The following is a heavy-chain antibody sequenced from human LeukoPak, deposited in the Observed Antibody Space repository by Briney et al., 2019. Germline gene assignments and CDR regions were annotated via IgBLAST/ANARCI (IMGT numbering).Heavy chain of an antibody. CDR3: TRGRLRSAQDS. Sequence: PSETLSLTCAVSGGSISSGGYSWSWIRQPPGKGLEWIGYIYYSGSTYYNPSLKSRVTISVDTSKNQFSLKLSSVTAADTAVYYCTRGRLRSAQDSWGQGTLVTVSS. J-gene: IGHJ4*02. CDR2: IYYSGST. V-gene: IGHV4-30-4*07. CDR1: GGSISSGGYS. D-gene: IGHD6-6*01.